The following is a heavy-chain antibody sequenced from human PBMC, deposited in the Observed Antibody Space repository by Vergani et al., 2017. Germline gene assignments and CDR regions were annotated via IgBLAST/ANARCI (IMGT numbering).Heavy chain of an antibody. D-gene: IGHD3-9*01. Sequence: QVQLVESGGGVVQPGGSLRLSCAASGFTFSSYGMHWVRQAPGKGLEWVAFIRYDGSNKYYADSVKGRFTISRDNSKNTLYLQMNSLRAEDTAVYYCAKDXKTYYDILTGYYEDWYYYYGMDVWGQGTTVTVSS. CDR3: AKDXKTYYDILTGYYEDWYYYYGMDV. J-gene: IGHJ6*02. CDR2: IRYDGSNK. V-gene: IGHV3-30*02. CDR1: GFTFSSYG.